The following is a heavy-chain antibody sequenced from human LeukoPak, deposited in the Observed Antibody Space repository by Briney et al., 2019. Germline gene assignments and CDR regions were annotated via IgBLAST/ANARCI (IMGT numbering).Heavy chain of an antibody. D-gene: IGHD3-22*01. Sequence: GGSLRLSCAASGFSFGDYGLTWVRQAPGKGLEWVSGINWNGDSTDYADSVKGRFTISRDNAKNSLYLQMNSLRAEDTALYYCARDLRVVITGSFDSWGQGTLVTVSS. J-gene: IGHJ4*02. CDR3: ARDLRVVITGSFDS. V-gene: IGHV3-20*04. CDR2: INWNGDST. CDR1: GFSFGDYG.